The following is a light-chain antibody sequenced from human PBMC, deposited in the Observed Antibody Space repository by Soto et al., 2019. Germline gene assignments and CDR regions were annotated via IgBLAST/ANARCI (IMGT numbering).Light chain of an antibody. Sequence: DIVMTQSPLALPVTPGEPASISCRSSQSLLHSNGYNYLDWYLQKPGQSPPLLIYLGSTRASGVPDRFSGSGSGTEFSLTISSLQPEDFATYYCQQLNDSPPITFGQGTRLEI. CDR1: QSLLHSNGYNY. CDR2: LGS. J-gene: IGKJ5*01. V-gene: IGKV2-28*01. CDR3: QQLNDSPPIT.